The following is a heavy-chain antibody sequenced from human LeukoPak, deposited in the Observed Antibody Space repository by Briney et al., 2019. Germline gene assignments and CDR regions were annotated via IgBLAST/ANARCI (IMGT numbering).Heavy chain of an antibody. CDR3: AKDRIAYGSGSILDY. D-gene: IGHD3-10*01. J-gene: IGHJ4*02. CDR2: ILYDETKK. CDR1: GFTFSDYG. Sequence: GRSLRLSCAASGFTFSDYGMHWVRQAPGKGLGWVAFILYDETKKNYADSMKGRFTISRDNSKNTLYLQMNSLRAEDTAVYYCAKDRIAYGSGSILDYWGQGTLVTVSS. V-gene: IGHV3-30*18.